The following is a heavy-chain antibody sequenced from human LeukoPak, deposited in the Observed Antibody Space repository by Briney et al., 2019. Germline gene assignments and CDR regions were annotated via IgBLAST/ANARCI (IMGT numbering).Heavy chain of an antibody. J-gene: IGHJ2*01. V-gene: IGHV1-18*01. Sequence: ASVKVSCKASGYTFTSYGISWVRQAPGQGLEWMGWISAYNGNTNYAQKLQGRVTMTTDTSTSTAYMELRSLRSDDTAVYYCASTLDSNYDILTGYHRERANYWYFDLWGRGTLVTVSS. D-gene: IGHD3-9*01. CDR2: ISAYNGNT. CDR3: ASTLDSNYDILTGYHRERANYWYFDL. CDR1: GYTFTSYG.